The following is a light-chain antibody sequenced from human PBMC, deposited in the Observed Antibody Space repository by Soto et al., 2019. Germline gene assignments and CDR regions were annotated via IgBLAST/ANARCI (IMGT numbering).Light chain of an antibody. CDR3: QQYRWWPPRT. CDR1: QDVTTN. J-gene: IGKJ1*01. V-gene: IGKV3-15*01. CDR2: GAT. Sequence: EVVVTQSPDTLSVSPGESATLFCRTSQDVTTNLAWYQQRPGQAPRLLISGATTRATGVSARFSGRGSGTEFTLTISSLQSEDLAAYFCQQYRWWPPRTFGQGTRVEIK.